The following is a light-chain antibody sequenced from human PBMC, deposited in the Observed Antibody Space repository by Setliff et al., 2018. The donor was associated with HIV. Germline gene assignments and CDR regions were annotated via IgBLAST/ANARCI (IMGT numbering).Light chain of an antibody. J-gene: IGLJ1*01. V-gene: IGLV2-11*01. CDR3: CSYANSSSGV. CDR2: DVT. Sequence: QSALAQPRSVSGSPGQSVTISCTGTSSDVGGYMYVSWYQQHPGKAPKLMIYDVTKRPSGVPDRFSGSKSGNTASLTISGLQAEDEADYYCCSYANSSSGVFGTGTKVTVL. CDR1: SSDVGGYMY.